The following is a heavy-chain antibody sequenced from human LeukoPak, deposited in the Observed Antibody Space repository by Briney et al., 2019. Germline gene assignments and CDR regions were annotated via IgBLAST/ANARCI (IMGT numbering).Heavy chain of an antibody. J-gene: IGHJ4*02. CDR1: GGTFSSYA. V-gene: IGHV1-69*04. Sequence: SVKVSCKASGGTFSSYAISWVRQAPGQGLEWMGRIIPILGIANYAQKFQGRVTITADKSTSTTYMELSSLRSEDTAVYYCAMIAAAGTGVDYWGQGTLVAVSS. CDR2: IIPILGIA. D-gene: IGHD6-13*01. CDR3: AMIAAAGTGVDY.